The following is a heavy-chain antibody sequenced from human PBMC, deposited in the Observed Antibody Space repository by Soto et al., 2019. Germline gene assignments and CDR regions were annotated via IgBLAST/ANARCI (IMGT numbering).Heavy chain of an antibody. D-gene: IGHD3-22*01. J-gene: IGHJ4*02. CDR1: GFSFSDYY. CDR2: ISSSDDII. V-gene: IGHV3-11*01. CDR3: ARDLGYYASDGYFDY. Sequence: PGGSLRLSCAGSGFSFSDYYMSWIRQAPGKGLEWVSYISSSDDIIYYADSVKGRVTISRDNAKNSLYLQMNSMRAEDTAVYFCARDLGYYASDGYFDYWGQGTVVTVSS.